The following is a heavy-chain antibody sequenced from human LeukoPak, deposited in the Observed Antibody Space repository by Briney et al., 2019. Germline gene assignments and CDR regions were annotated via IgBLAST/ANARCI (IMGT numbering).Heavy chain of an antibody. CDR2: IYFSGGT. Sequence: SETLSLTCTVSGGSVSSYFWSWIRQPARKGLEWIGGIYFSGGTSYSPSLKSQVTMSVDTSKNQFSLKLTSVTAADTAVYYCAREMGGAYCGGNCYYFGYWGQGILVTVSS. J-gene: IGHJ4*02. CDR1: GGSVSSYF. V-gene: IGHV4-4*07. CDR3: AREMGGAYCGGNCYYFGY. D-gene: IGHD2-21*01.